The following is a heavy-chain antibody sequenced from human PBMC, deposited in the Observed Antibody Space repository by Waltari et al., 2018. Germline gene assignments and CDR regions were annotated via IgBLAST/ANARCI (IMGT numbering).Heavy chain of an antibody. V-gene: IGHV5-51*01. D-gene: IGHD3-22*01. Sequence: EVQLVQSGAEVKKPGESLKISCKGSGYSFTSYWIGWVRQMPGKGLEWMGIIYPGDSDTRYSPSFKGQVTSSADKSISTAYLQWSSLKASDTAMYYCARERDSSGYYYGVGLFDYWGQGTLVTVSS. J-gene: IGHJ4*02. CDR2: IYPGDSDT. CDR3: ARERDSSGYYYGVGLFDY. CDR1: GYSFTSYW.